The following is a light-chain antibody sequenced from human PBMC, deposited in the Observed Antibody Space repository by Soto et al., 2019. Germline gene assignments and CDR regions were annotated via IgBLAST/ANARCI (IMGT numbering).Light chain of an antibody. Sequence: ELVLTQSPATLSLSPGQRATLSCRASQSVYSDFAWYQQKPGQAPRLLIYEASNRATGIPARFSGSGSGTDFTLPISSLEPEDFAFYYCQQRSDGLTFGGGTRVEV. CDR2: EAS. CDR1: QSVYSD. V-gene: IGKV3-11*01. J-gene: IGKJ4*01. CDR3: QQRSDGLT.